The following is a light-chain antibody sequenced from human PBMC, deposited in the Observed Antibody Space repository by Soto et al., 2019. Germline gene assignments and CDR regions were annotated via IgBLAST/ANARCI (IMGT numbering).Light chain of an antibody. CDR1: QSISNY. Sequence: DIQMTQSPSSLSAFVGDRVTITCRASQSISNYLNWYQQKPGKAPKLLIYGASTLQGGVQSRFSGSGTGTDFTLTISSLQPEDFATYFCQQSYGTPRTFGQGTKLEL. J-gene: IGKJ2*01. CDR2: GAS. V-gene: IGKV1-39*01. CDR3: QQSYGTPRT.